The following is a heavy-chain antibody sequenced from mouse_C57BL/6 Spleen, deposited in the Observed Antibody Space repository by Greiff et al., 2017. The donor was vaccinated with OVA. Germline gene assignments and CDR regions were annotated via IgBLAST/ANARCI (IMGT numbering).Heavy chain of an antibody. CDR1: GYTFTDYN. CDR3: ARRYYGYDEGFDY. Sequence: EVQLQQSGPELVKPGASVKIPCKASGYTFTDYNLDWVKQSHGKSLEWIGDINPNNGGTIYNQKFKGKATLTVDKSSSTAYMELRSLTSEDTAVYYCARRYYGYDEGFDYWGQGTTLTVSS. CDR2: INPNNGGT. D-gene: IGHD2-2*01. V-gene: IGHV1-18*01. J-gene: IGHJ2*01.